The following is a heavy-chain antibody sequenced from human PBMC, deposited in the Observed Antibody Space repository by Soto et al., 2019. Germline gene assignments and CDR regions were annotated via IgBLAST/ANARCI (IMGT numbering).Heavy chain of an antibody. V-gene: IGHV1-69*01. CDR1: GGSFSDFA. CDR2: IIPMFAAT. J-gene: IGHJ4*02. CDR3: ARGAIVAVPAALSSYHDYTNYRFDS. Sequence: QVQLAQSGADMTKPGSSVKVSCRASGGSFSDFAFSWVRQAPGQGLEWMGGIIPMFAATKYAQTLQDTVTITADESTNTVYLALNSLTSEDTAIYYCARGAIVAVPAALSSYHDYTNYRFDSWGQGTLVTVSS. D-gene: IGHD2-15*01.